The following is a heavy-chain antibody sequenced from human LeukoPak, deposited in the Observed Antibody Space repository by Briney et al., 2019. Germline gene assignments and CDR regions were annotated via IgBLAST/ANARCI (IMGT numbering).Heavy chain of an antibody. CDR1: GYDFPRHW. J-gene: IGHJ3*02. CDR3: ARQRSRDGYNYDGFDI. D-gene: IGHD5-24*01. CDR2: IYPGDANIDI. V-gene: IGHV5-51*01. Sequence: GESLKISCKGSGYDFPRHWIGWVRQMAGRGLEWMGTIYPGDANIDIGYSPSFQGQVTISADKSISTAYLQWSSLRASDTAMYYCARQRSRDGYNYDGFDIWGQGTTDTVSS.